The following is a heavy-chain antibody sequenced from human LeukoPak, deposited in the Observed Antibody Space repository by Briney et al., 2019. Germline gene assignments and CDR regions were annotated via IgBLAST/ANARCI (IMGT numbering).Heavy chain of an antibody. CDR3: ASRMYGSSGRYFHH. J-gene: IGHJ1*01. V-gene: IGHV4-28*01. D-gene: IGHD6-13*01. CDR1: GYXISSSNC. Sequence: PSETLSLTCVVSGYXISSSNCWGWIRQPPGKGLEWIGYIHYSGSAYYNPSLKSRVTMSVDTSKNQFSLKLNSVTAVDTAVYYCASRMYGSSGRYFHHWGQGTLVTVSS. CDR2: IHYSGSA.